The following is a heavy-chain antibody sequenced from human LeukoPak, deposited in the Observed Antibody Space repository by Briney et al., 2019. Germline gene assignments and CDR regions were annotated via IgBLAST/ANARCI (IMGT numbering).Heavy chain of an antibody. Sequence: HSETLSLTCAVYGGSFSGSYWSWIRQPPGKGLEWIGEINHSGSTNYNPSLKSRVTISVDTSKNQFSLKLSSVTAADTAVYYCARRHQNYVWGSYRYGPMDVWGKGTTVTISS. D-gene: IGHD3-16*02. CDR1: GGSFSGSY. CDR2: INHSGST. V-gene: IGHV4-34*01. J-gene: IGHJ6*04. CDR3: ARRHQNYVWGSYRYGPMDV.